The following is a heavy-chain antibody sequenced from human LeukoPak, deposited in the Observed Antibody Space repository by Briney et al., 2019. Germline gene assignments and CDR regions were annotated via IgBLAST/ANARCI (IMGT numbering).Heavy chain of an antibody. Sequence: PSQTLSLTCTASGGSISTGNYYWSWIRQHPGKGLEWIGYIYYSGSVYYNPSLESRVTISVDTSKNQFSLKLNSVTAADTALYYCARAGLNSRSSTNWFDPWGQGTLVTVSS. V-gene: IGHV4-31*03. CDR1: GGSISTGNYY. CDR3: ARAGLNSRSSTNWFDP. J-gene: IGHJ5*02. D-gene: IGHD1-26*01. CDR2: IYYSGSV.